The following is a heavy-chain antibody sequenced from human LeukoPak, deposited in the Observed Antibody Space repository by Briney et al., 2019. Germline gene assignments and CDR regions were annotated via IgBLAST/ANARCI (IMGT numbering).Heavy chain of an antibody. CDR3: AIFPIVSVPGAMQNLDF. V-gene: IGHV3-23*01. J-gene: IGHJ4*02. D-gene: IGHD2-21*01. CDR1: GFTFYNYA. Sequence: PGGSLRLSCAASGFTFYNYAMSGVRQAPGKGLEGVSSISGSGSDAYYADSVKGRFNISRDSSKNTLYLQMNRLRADDTAVYFCAIFPIVSVPGAMQNLDFWGQGTLVTVSS. CDR2: ISGSGSDA.